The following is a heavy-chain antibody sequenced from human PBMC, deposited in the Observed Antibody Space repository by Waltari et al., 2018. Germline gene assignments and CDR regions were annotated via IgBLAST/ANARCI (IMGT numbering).Heavy chain of an antibody. CDR3: ARGGAGSYGY. D-gene: IGHD3-16*01. V-gene: IGHV4-39*07. CDR1: GGSISSSSYY. J-gene: IGHJ4*02. CDR2: IYYSGGT. Sequence: QLQLQESGPGLVKPSETLSLTCTVSGGSISSSSYYWGWIRQPPGKGLEWIGSIYYSGGTYYNPSLKSQVTISVDTSKNQFSLKLSSVTAADTAVYYCARGGAGSYGYWGQGTLVTVSS.